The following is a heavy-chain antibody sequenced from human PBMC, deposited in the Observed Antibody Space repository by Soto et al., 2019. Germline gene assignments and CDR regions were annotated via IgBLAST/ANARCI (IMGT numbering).Heavy chain of an antibody. D-gene: IGHD2-8*01. CDR1: GFTFGTYA. Sequence: PGGSLRLSCAASGFTFGTYAMHWVRQAPGKGLEWVAVIYYDGSKRYYGDAVKGRFTISRDNSKSTLYLQMSSLRAEDTAVYYCARAFCTNGVCYYFFAYWSHGTLVTVSS. V-gene: IGHV3-33*01. J-gene: IGHJ4*01. CDR3: ARAFCTNGVCYYFFAY. CDR2: IYYDGSKR.